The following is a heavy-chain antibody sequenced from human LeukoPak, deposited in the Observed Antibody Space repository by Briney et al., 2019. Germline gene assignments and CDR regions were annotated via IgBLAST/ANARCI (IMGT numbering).Heavy chain of an antibody. CDR3: ARPITFGALDAFDI. CDR1: GGSISSGGYY. J-gene: IGHJ3*02. CDR2: INHSGST. V-gene: IGHV4-39*07. D-gene: IGHD3-16*01. Sequence: RSSETLSLTCTVSGGSISSGGYYWSWIRQPPGKGLEWIGEINHSGSTNYNPSLKSRVTISVDTSKNQFSLKLSSVTAADTAVYYCARPITFGALDAFDIWGQGTMVTVSS.